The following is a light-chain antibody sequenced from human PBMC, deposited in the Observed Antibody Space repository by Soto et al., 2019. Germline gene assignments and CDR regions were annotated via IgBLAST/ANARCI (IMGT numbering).Light chain of an antibody. Sequence: EIVMTQSPASLSVSPGESVTLSCRASQSVASNLAWYQQKPGQAPRLLIYGTSTRATGVPARFSGSGSGTDFTLTISSLQAADFAVYHCQQYDSSPRTFGQGTKVDIK. CDR1: QSVASN. V-gene: IGKV3-15*01. CDR3: QQYDSSPRT. CDR2: GTS. J-gene: IGKJ1*01.